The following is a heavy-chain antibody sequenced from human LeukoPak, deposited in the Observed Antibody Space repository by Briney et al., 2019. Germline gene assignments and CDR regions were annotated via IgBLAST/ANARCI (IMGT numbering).Heavy chain of an antibody. CDR1: GFTFSSYW. Sequence: GGSLRLSCAASGFTFSSYWMHWVRQDPGKGLVWVSRINSDGSITTYADSVKGRFTISRDNAKNTLYLQMDSLRAEDTAIYYCARSPSYYDYWGQGTLVTVSS. CDR3: ARSPSYYDY. V-gene: IGHV3-74*01. J-gene: IGHJ4*02. D-gene: IGHD7-27*01. CDR2: INSDGSIT.